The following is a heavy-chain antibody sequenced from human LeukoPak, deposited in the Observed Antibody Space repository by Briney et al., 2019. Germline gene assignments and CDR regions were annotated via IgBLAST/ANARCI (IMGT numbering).Heavy chain of an antibody. CDR1: GFTFSNYA. D-gene: IGHD3-9*01. J-gene: IGHJ4*02. Sequence: PGASLRLSCAASGFTFSNYAMSWVRQAPGKGLEWVSAIVGSGASTYYADSVKGRFTISRDNSKNPLYLQMNSLRAEDTALYYCAKWGDYDVLTGYYDSAYWGQGTLVTVSS. V-gene: IGHV3-23*01. CDR3: AKWGDYDVLTGYYDSAY. CDR2: IVGSGAST.